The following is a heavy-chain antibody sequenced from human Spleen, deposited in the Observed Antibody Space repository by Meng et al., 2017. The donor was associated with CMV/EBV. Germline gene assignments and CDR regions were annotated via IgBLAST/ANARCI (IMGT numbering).Heavy chain of an antibody. V-gene: IGHV2-5*01. CDR1: GFSLSTSGVG. CDR2: IFWTDDR. CDR3: ARTPDVVGTTKFGY. D-gene: IGHD1-26*01. Sequence: FSGFSLSTSGVGVGWIRQPPGKGLEWLALIFWTDDRRYSPSLKSRLTITRDPSKEQVVLTVTNMDPVDTATYYCARTPDVVGTTKFGYWGQGTLVTVSS. J-gene: IGHJ4*02.